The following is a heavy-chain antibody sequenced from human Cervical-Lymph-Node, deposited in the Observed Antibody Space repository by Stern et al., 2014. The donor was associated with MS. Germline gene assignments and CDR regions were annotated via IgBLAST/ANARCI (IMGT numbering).Heavy chain of an antibody. V-gene: IGHV1-18*01. J-gene: IGHJ4*02. D-gene: IGHD2-8*01. Sequence: VQLEESGAEVKKPGASVKVSCKASGYTFTNYAISWVRQAPGQGLEWMGWISPYNGNTKYVQKFQGRVTMTTDTSTRTVEMELRSLRSDDTAVYYCARMVASAFDYWGQGTLVTVSS. CDR3: ARMVASAFDY. CDR2: ISPYNGNT. CDR1: GYTFTNYA.